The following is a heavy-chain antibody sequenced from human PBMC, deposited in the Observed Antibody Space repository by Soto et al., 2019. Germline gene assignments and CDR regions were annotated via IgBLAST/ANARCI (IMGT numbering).Heavy chain of an antibody. CDR3: TTDSRTIMPEVRFDF. V-gene: IGHV3-73*01. Sequence: GGSLRLSCAASGFTFSGSAMHWVRQASGKGLEWVGRIRSKANSYATAYAASVKGRFTISRDDSKNTAYLQMNSLKIEDTAVYYCTTDSRTIMPEVRFDFWGHGTLVTVSS. CDR2: IRSKANSYAT. J-gene: IGHJ4*01. CDR1: GFTFSGSA. D-gene: IGHD3-16*01.